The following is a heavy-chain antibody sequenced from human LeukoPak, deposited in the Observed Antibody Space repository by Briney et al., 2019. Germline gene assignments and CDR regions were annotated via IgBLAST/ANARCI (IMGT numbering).Heavy chain of an antibody. J-gene: IGHJ4*02. CDR2: ISGSGDTT. CDR1: GFIFSSYD. V-gene: IGHV3-23*01. D-gene: IGHD6-13*01. CDR3: ARGVSRIAAAGG. Sequence: GGSLRLSCAASGFIFSSYDMSWVRQAPGKGLEWVSVISGSGDTTYYADSVKGRFTISRDNSKNTLHLQMDSLRAEDTAIYFCARGVSRIAAAGGWGQGTLVTVSS.